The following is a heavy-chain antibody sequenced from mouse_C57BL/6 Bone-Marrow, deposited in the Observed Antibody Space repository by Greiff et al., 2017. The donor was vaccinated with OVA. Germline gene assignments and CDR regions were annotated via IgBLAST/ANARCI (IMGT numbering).Heavy chain of an antibody. Sequence: VQLQQSGAELVRPGTSVKMSCKASGYTFTNYWIGWAKQRPGHGLEWIGDIYPGGGYTNYNEKFKGKATLTADKSSSTAYMQFSSLTSEDSAIYYCARGYYGRVAWFAYWGQGTLVTVSA. CDR1: GYTFTNYW. J-gene: IGHJ3*01. CDR3: ARGYYGRVAWFAY. CDR2: IYPGGGYT. V-gene: IGHV1-63*01. D-gene: IGHD1-1*01.